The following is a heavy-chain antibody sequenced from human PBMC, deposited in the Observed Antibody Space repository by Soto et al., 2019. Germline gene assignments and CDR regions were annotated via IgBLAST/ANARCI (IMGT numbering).Heavy chain of an antibody. D-gene: IGHD3-10*01. CDR3: ARGDYYGSGSYGMDV. J-gene: IGHJ6*02. Sequence: QENLSLTCAVSGGSISCRNCCCCCRQPQGKGLEWIGEIYHSGSTNYNPSLKSRVTISVDKSKNQFSLKLSSVTAADTAVYYCARGDYYGSGSYGMDVWGQGTTVS. V-gene: IGHV4-4*03. CDR1: GGSISCRNC. CDR2: IYHSGST.